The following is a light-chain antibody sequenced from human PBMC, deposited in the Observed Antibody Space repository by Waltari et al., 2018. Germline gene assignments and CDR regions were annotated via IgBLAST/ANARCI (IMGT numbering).Light chain of an antibody. J-gene: IGLJ2*01. CDR3: SSYTSIKTPYVV. CDR1: TRDVGRYNY. CDR2: EVT. Sequence: QSALTQPASVSGSPGQSITISCTGTTRDVGRYNYVSWYQCHPGKAPELIIYEVTNRPSGVSVRFSGSKSGNTPSLSISVLQPEDDADYYCSSYTSIKTPYVVFGGGTKVTVL. V-gene: IGLV2-14*01.